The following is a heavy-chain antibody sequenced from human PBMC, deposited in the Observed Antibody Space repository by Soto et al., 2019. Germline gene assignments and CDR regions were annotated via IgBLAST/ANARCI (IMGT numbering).Heavy chain of an antibody. CDR2: IDPSDSYT. D-gene: IGHD5-12*01. V-gene: IGHV5-10-1*01. J-gene: IGHJ6*02. CDR1: GYSFTSYW. Sequence: GGSLKLSCQVSGYSFTSYWISWVRQMPGKGLEWMGRIDPSDSYTNYSPSFQGHVTISADKSISTAYLQWSSLKASDTAMYYCARRYVSYYYYGMDVWGQGTTVTVSS. CDR3: ARRYVSYYYYGMDV.